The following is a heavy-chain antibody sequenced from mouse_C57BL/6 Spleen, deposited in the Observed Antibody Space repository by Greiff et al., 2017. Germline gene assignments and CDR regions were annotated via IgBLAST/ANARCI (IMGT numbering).Heavy chain of an antibody. CDR3: ARDSDGYRAWFAY. J-gene: IGHJ3*01. CDR1: GFTFSSYA. D-gene: IGHD2-3*01. Sequence: EVQLVESGGGLVKPGGSLKLSCAASGFTFSSYAMSWVRQTPEKRLEWVATISDGGSYTYYPDNVQGRVTISRDNATHNLYLQMSPLQSEDTAMYYCARDSDGYRAWFAYWGQGTLGTVSA. CDR2: ISDGGSYT. V-gene: IGHV5-4*01.